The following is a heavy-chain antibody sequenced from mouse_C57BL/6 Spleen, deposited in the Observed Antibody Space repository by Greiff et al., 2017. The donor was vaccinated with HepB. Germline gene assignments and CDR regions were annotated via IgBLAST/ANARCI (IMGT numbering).Heavy chain of an antibody. CDR1: GYTFTDYY. V-gene: IGHV1-26*01. Sequence: EVQLHQSGPELVKPGASVKISCKASGYTFTDYYMNWVKQSHGKSLEWIGDINPNNGGTSYNQKFKGKATLTVDKSSSTAYMELRSLTSEDSAVYYCARRALLRPYYFDYWGQGTTLTVSS. CDR3: ARRALLRPYYFDY. D-gene: IGHD1-2*01. J-gene: IGHJ2*01. CDR2: INPNNGGT.